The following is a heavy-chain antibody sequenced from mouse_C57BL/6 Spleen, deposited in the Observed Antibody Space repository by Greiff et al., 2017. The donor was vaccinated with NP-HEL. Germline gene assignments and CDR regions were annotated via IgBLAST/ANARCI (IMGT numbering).Heavy chain of an antibody. CDR3: ARRGTTGFDY. CDR1: DYEFGSSL. J-gene: IGHJ2*01. Sequence: VQLQQSGPELVKLGASVKISCKASDYEFGSSLMNWVKQRPGTVLEGIGRIYPGDGDTNYNGKFRGKATLTADKSSGTAYMQLSSLTSEDSAVYVCARRGTTGFDYWGQGTTLTVSS. CDR2: IYPGDGDT. D-gene: IGHD1-1*01. V-gene: IGHV1-82*01.